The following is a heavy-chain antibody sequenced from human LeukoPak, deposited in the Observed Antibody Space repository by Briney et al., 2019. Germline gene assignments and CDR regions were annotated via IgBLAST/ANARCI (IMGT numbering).Heavy chain of an antibody. J-gene: IGHJ6*02. Sequence: GGSLRLSCVASGFRFSKEWMSWVRQAPGKGLEWVSSISSSSSYIYYADSVKGRFTISRDNAKNSLYLQMNSLRAEDTAVYYCARDGIWDIVVVVAATLGYYGMDVWGQGTTVTVSS. CDR1: GFRFSKEW. CDR2: ISSSSSYI. CDR3: ARDGIWDIVVVVAATLGYYGMDV. V-gene: IGHV3-21*01. D-gene: IGHD2-15*01.